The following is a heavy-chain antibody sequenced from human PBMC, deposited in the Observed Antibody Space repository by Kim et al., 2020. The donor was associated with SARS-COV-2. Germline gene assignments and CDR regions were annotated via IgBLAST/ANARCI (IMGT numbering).Heavy chain of an antibody. CDR1: GFTFSNYC. D-gene: IGHD3-22*01. J-gene: IGHJ1*01. CDR2: IWNDGRNK. CDR3: AREGDESSVYYYED. Sequence: GGSLRLSCAASGFTFSNYCMHWVRQAPGKGLQWVALIWNDGRNKFYEDSVKGRFTISRDNSKNTMYLEMNSLRVEDTAVYYCAREGDESSVYYYEDWGQGTRVTVSS. V-gene: IGHV3-33*01.